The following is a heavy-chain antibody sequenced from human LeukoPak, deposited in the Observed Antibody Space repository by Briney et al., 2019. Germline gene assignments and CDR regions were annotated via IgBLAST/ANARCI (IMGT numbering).Heavy chain of an antibody. V-gene: IGHV3-21*01. D-gene: IGHD6-13*01. CDR3: ARVERVIAAAGAFDI. J-gene: IGHJ3*02. CDR1: GFTFSSYS. Sequence: GGSLRLSCAASGFTFSSYSMNWVRQAPGKGLEWVSSISSSSSYIYYADSVKGRFTISRDNAKNSLYLQMNSLGAEDTAVYYCARVERVIAAAGAFDIWGQGTMVTVSS. CDR2: ISSSSSYI.